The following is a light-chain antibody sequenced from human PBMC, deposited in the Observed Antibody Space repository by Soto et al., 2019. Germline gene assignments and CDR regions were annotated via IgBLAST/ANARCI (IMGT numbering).Light chain of an antibody. Sequence: EVVLTQSPGTLSLSPGERATLSCRASESVSSSFLTWYQQKPGQAPRLLIYATSSRATGIPDRFRGSGSGTDFTLSISRLEPEDFAMYYCQQYANVPRSFGQGTKVDIK. CDR3: QQYANVPRS. CDR2: ATS. CDR1: ESVSSSF. J-gene: IGKJ1*01. V-gene: IGKV3-20*01.